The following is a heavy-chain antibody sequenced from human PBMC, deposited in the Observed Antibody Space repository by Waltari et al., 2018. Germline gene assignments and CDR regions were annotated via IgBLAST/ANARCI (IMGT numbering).Heavy chain of an antibody. D-gene: IGHD2-8*02. CDR3: VRGQGFCSDYSCYFDY. CDR2: INTKTGNP. V-gene: IGHV7-4-1*02. J-gene: IGHJ4*02. Sequence: QVQLVQSGSELQKPGASVKVSCKASGYTFTPYAMNWVRQAPGQGLEWMGWINTKTGNPTYAQGFTGRFVFSLDTSVSTAYLQITSLEAEDTAVYYCVRGQGFCSDYSCYFDYWGLGTLVTVSS. CDR1: GYTFTPYA.